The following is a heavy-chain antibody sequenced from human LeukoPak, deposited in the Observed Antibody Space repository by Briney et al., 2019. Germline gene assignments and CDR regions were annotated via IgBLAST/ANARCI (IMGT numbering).Heavy chain of an antibody. CDR3: AREGVDTAMAFDY. Sequence: SETLSLTCTVSGGSISSYYWSWIRQPPGKGLEWIGYIYYSGSTYYNPSLKSRVTISVDTSKNQFSLKLSSVTAADTAVYYCAREGVDTAMAFDYWGQGTLVTVSS. CDR2: IYYSGST. D-gene: IGHD5-18*01. CDR1: GGSISSYY. V-gene: IGHV4-59*12. J-gene: IGHJ4*02.